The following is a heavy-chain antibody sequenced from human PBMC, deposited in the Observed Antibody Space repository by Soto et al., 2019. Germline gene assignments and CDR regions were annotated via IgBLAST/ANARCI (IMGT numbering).Heavy chain of an antibody. D-gene: IGHD3-10*01. V-gene: IGHV4-39*01. CDR2: IYYSGST. CDR1: GGSFSSYY. CDR3: ARLTLLWFGESYGMDV. Sequence: PSETLSLTCAVYGGSFSSYYWGWIRQPPGKGLEWIGSIYYSGSTYYNPSLKSRVTISVDTSKNQFSLKLSSVTAADTAVYYCARLTLLWFGESYGMDVWGQGTTVTVSS. J-gene: IGHJ6*02.